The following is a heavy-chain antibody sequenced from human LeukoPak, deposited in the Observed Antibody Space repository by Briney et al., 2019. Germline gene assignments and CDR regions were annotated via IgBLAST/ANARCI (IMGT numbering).Heavy chain of an antibody. V-gene: IGHV3-9*01. CDR2: ISWKSGSI. D-gene: IGHD6-13*01. CDR3: VRDLQRHYLGVAVAGRRRWFDP. CDR1: GFTFDDYA. Sequence: SGGSLRLSCAASGFTFDDYAMHWVRQAPGKGLEWVSGISWKSGSIGYADSVKGRFTISRDNAKNTLYLQMNSLRAEDTAIYYCVRDLQRHYLGVAVAGRRRWFDPWGQGTLVTVSS. J-gene: IGHJ5*02.